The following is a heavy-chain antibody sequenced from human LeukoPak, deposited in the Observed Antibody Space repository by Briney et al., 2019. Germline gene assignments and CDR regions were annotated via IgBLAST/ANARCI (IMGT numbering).Heavy chain of an antibody. J-gene: IGHJ4*02. CDR3: AKVWGSYSTGYFDY. V-gene: IGHV3-23*01. CDR2: ISGSGGSI. Sequence: GGSLRPSCAASRFTFSSYATNWVRQAPGKGLEWVSAISGSGGSIYYTDSVKGRFTISRDNSKNTLFLQMNSLRAEDTAVYYCAKVWGSYSTGYFDYWGQGTLVTVSS. D-gene: IGHD1-26*01. CDR1: RFTFSSYA.